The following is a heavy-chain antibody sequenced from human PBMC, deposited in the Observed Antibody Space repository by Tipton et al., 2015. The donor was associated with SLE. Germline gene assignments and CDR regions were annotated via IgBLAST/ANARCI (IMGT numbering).Heavy chain of an antibody. D-gene: IGHD3-10*01. CDR1: GGSFSGYY. CDR3: ARMQFGYDAFDI. CDR2: INHSGST. Sequence: TLSLTCAVYGGSFSGYYWSWIRQPPGKGLEWIGEINHSGSTNYNPSLKRRVTISVDTSKNQFSLKLSSVTAADTAVYYCARMQFGYDAFDIWGQGTMVTVSS. J-gene: IGHJ3*02. V-gene: IGHV4-34*01.